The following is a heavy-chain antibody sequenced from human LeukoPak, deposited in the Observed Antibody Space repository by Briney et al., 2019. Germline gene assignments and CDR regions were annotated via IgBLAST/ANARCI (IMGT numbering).Heavy chain of an antibody. CDR1: GFTFSTYE. V-gene: IGHV3-48*03. CDR3: ARWGSSWY. Sequence: PGGSLRLSCAASGFTFSTYEMNWVRQAPGKGLEWVSYITNSGRNIDYAASVEGRFTISRDNAKNSLYLQMNSLRAEDTAVYYCARWGSSWYWGQGTLVTVSS. J-gene: IGHJ4*02. CDR2: ITNSGRNI. D-gene: IGHD6-13*01.